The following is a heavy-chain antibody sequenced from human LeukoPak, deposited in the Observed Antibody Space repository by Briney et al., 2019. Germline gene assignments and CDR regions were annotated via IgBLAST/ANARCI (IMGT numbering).Heavy chain of an antibody. D-gene: IGHD1-26*01. Sequence: TSETLSLTCTVSGGSISSYYWSWIRQPPGKGLEWIGYIYYSGSTNYNPSLKSRVTISVDTSKNQFSLKLSSATAADTAVYYCARGGGSYDLDYWGQGTLVTVSS. J-gene: IGHJ4*02. CDR3: ARGGGSYDLDY. CDR2: IYYSGST. CDR1: GGSISSYY. V-gene: IGHV4-59*01.